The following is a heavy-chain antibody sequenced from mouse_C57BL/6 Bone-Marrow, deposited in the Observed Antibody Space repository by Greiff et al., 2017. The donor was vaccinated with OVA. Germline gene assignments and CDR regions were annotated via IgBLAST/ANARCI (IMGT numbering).Heavy chain of an antibody. CDR1: GYTFTSYW. J-gene: IGHJ4*01. CDR2: IYPGNSDT. D-gene: IGHD2-4*01. CDR3: TRPVYDYGAMDY. Sequence: VQLQQSGTVLARPGASVKMSCKTSGYTFTSYWMHWVKQRPGQGLEWIGAIYPGNSDTSYNQKFKGKAKLTAVTSARTAYMELSSLTNEDSAVYYCTRPVYDYGAMDYWGQGTSVTVSS. V-gene: IGHV1-5*01.